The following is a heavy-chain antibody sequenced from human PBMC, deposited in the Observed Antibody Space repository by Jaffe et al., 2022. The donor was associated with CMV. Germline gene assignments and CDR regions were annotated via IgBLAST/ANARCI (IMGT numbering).Heavy chain of an antibody. D-gene: IGHD2-2*01. CDR3: ARFAVGLSEIVVVPAARDAFDI. J-gene: IGHJ3*02. Sequence: QVQLQESGPGLVKPSETLSLTCTVSGGSISSYYWSWIRQPPGKGLEWIGYIYYSGSTNYNPSLKSRVTISVDTSKNQFSLKLSSVTAADTAVYYCARFAVGLSEIVVVPAARDAFDIWGQGTMVTVSS. CDR1: GGSISSYY. V-gene: IGHV4-59*01. CDR2: IYYSGST.